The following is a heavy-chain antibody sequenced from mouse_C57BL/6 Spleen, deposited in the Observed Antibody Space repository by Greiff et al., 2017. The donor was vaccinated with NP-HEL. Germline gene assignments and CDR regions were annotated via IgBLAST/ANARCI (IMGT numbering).Heavy chain of an antibody. J-gene: IGHJ4*01. CDR3: ARSFITTVVEDAMDY. V-gene: IGHV1-18*01. CDR2: INPNNGGT. D-gene: IGHD1-1*01. Sequence: VQLKQSGPELVKPGASVKIPCKASGYTFTDYNMDWVKQSHGKSLEWIGDINPNNGGTIYNQKFKGKATLTVDTSSSTAYMELRSLTSEDTAVYYCARSFITTVVEDAMDYWGQGTSVTVSS. CDR1: GYTFTDYN.